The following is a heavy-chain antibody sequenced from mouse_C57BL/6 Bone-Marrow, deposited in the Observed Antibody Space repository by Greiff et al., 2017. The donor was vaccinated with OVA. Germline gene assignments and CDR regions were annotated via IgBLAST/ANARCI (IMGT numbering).Heavy chain of an antibody. J-gene: IGHJ3*01. CDR1: GFTFSDYG. D-gene: IGHD2-2*01. CDR3: ARGLQRFAY. V-gene: IGHV5-17*01. CDR2: ISSGSSTI. Sequence: DVQLVESGGGLVKPGGSLKLSCAASGFTFSDYGMHWVRQAPEKGLEWVAYISSGSSTIYYADTVKGRFTISRDNAKNTLFLQMTSLRSEDTAMYYCARGLQRFAYWGQGTLVTVSA.